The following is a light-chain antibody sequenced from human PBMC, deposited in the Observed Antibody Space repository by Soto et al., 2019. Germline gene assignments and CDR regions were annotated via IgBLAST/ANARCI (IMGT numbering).Light chain of an antibody. J-gene: IGKJ5*01. CDR1: QMVSIY. Sequence: LTQTQATRDLTPVGQDTGVRRASQMVSIYLAWYQQKPGQAPRLLIYDASNRATGIPARFSGSGSGTAFDLTISSLEPEDSAVYFCQRRNTWPINCGQGTKLEIK. CDR3: QRRNTWPIN. V-gene: IGKV3-11*01. CDR2: DAS.